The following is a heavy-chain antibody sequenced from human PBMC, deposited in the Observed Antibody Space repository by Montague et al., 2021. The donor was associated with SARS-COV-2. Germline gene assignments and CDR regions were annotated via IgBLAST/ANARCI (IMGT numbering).Heavy chain of an antibody. CDR2: ISYSGST. Sequence: SETLSLTCTVFGGSISSYYWSWIRQPPGRGLQWTGDISYSGSTNYNPSPQSRVTISVDTSKNHFSPRLISATAADTAAYYCANFRRTQLLLGTLYYGMDVWGQGTTVTVSS. D-gene: IGHD2-2*01. V-gene: IGHV4-59*01. CDR3: ANFRRTQLLLGTLYYGMDV. CDR1: GGSISSYY. J-gene: IGHJ6*02.